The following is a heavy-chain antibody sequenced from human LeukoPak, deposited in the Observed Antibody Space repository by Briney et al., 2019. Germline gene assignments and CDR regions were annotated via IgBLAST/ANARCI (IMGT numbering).Heavy chain of an antibody. Sequence: GGSLRLSCAASGFTFSSYAMSWVRQAPGEGLEWVSTISGSSGSTYYADSVKGRFTISRDNSKNTLYLHMNSLRADDTAVYYCAKDEVGTSWGQGTLVTVSS. V-gene: IGHV3-23*01. CDR3: AKDEVGTS. CDR2: ISGSSGST. J-gene: IGHJ5*02. CDR1: GFTFSSYA. D-gene: IGHD2-15*01.